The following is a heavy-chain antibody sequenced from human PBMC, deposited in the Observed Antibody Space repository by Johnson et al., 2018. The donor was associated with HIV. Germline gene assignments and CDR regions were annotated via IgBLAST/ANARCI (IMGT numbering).Heavy chain of an antibody. V-gene: IGHV3-30-3*01. CDR2: ISYDGRNK. CDR1: GFTFSSYA. CDR3: AKGLAVAGTVDAFDI. Sequence: VQVVESGGGVVQPGRSLRLSCAASGFTFSSYAMHWVRQAPGKGLEWVAVISYDGRNKYYADSVRGRITISRDNSKNTLYLQMNSLRAEDTAVYYCAKGLAVAGTVDAFDIWGQGTMVTVSS. J-gene: IGHJ3*02. D-gene: IGHD6-19*01.